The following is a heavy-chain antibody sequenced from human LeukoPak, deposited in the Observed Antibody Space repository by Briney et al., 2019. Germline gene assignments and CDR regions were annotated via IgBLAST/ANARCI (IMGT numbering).Heavy chain of an antibody. CDR2: IYSGGST. V-gene: IGHV3-66*01. Sequence: GGSLRLSCAASGFTVSSNYMSWVRQAPGKGLEWVSVIYSGGSTYYADSVKGRFTISRDNSKNTLYLQMNSLRAEDTAVYYCAKVLTSGYYFFDYWGQGTLVTVSS. D-gene: IGHD3-22*01. J-gene: IGHJ4*02. CDR1: GFTVSSNY. CDR3: AKVLTSGYYFFDY.